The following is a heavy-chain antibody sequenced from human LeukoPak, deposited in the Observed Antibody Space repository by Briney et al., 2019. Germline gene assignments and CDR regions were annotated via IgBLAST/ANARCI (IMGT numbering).Heavy chain of an antibody. CDR2: ISSNGGTT. Sequence: PGGSLRLSCAASGFTFSSYAMHWVRQAPGKGLEYVSAISSNGGTTYYANSVKGRFTISRDNSKNTLYLQMGSLRAEDMAAYYCARDLLPSRGVVLAAIGNWFDPWGQGTLVTVSS. CDR3: ARDLLPSRGVVLAAIGNWFDP. J-gene: IGHJ5*02. D-gene: IGHD2-2*02. CDR1: GFTFSSYA. V-gene: IGHV3-64*01.